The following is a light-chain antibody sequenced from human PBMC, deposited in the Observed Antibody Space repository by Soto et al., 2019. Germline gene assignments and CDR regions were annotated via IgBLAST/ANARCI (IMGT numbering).Light chain of an antibody. CDR1: QSVSTN. CDR3: QEYDKWPPGFT. J-gene: IGKJ3*01. Sequence: EIVMTQSPATLSVSPGERATLSCRASQSVSTNLAWYQQKPGQAPRLLIYGPSIRATGIPARFSGSGSGTEFTLTINSLQSEDFALYYCQEYDKWPPGFTFGPWIRVDNK. CDR2: GPS. V-gene: IGKV3-15*01.